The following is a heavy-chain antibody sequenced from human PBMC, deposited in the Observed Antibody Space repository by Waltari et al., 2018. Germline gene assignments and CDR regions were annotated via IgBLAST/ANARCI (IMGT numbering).Heavy chain of an antibody. CDR3: ATDRVPSDYGDSRGDYYFDY. CDR2: FDPEDGET. J-gene: IGHJ4*02. V-gene: IGHV1-24*01. Sequence: QVQLVQSGAEVKKPGASVKVSCKVSGYTLTELSMHWVRQAPGKGLGWMGGFDPEDGETIYAQKVQGRVTMTEDTSTDTAYMELSSLRAEDTAVYYCATDRVPSDYGDSRGDYYFDYWGQGTLVTVSS. CDR1: GYTLTELS. D-gene: IGHD4-17*01.